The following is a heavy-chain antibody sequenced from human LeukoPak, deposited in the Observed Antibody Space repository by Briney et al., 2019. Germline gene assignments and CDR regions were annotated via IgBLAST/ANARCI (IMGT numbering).Heavy chain of an antibody. J-gene: IGHJ4*02. Sequence: TGGSLRLSCAASGFTFSSYWMHWVRQAPGKGLVWVSRINRDGSSTSYADSVKGRFTISRDNAKNTLYLKMNSLRDDDTAVYYCVRDEAKTLPFDYWGQGTLVTVSS. V-gene: IGHV3-74*01. CDR2: INRDGSST. D-gene: IGHD2-15*01. CDR1: GFTFSSYW. CDR3: VRDEAKTLPFDY.